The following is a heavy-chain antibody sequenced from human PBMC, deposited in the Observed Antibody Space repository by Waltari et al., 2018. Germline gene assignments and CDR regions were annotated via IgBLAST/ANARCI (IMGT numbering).Heavy chain of an antibody. V-gene: IGHV3-23*01. CDR3: ATRNYLDS. Sequence: EVQLLESGGGLVQPGGSLRLSCAASGFTFSRFAMNWVRQAPGKGLEWVSSFNDRGDITNTADFVKGRFTVSRDNSKNTLFLHIKNLTAEDTAVYYCATRNYLDSWGRGALVTVSS. CDR1: GFTFSRFA. J-gene: IGHJ4*02. CDR2: FNDRGDIT.